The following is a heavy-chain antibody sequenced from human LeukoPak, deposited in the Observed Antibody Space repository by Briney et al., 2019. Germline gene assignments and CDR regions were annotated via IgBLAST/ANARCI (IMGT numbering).Heavy chain of an antibody. V-gene: IGHV1-2*02. CDR3: ARDREFIAARDYFDY. CDR1: GYTFTGYY. CDR2: INPNSGGT. Sequence: GASVKVSCKASGYTFTGYYMHWVRQAPGQGLEWMGWINPNSGGTNYAQKFQGRVTMTRDTSISTAYMELSRLRSDDTAVYYCARDREFIAARDYFDYWGQGTLVTVSS. D-gene: IGHD6-6*01. J-gene: IGHJ4*02.